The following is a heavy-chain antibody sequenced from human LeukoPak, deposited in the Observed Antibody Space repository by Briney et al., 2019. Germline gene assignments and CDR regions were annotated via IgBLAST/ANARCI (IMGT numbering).Heavy chain of an antibody. D-gene: IGHD1-1*01. CDR3: ARVLATETTRFDY. CDR2: MNPNSGNT. CDR1: GYTFTSYD. V-gene: IGHV1-8*03. J-gene: IGHJ4*02. Sequence: ASVKVSCKASGYTFTSYDINWVRQATGQGLEWMGWMNPNSGNTGYAQKFQGRVTITRNTSISTAYMELSSLRSEDTAVYYCARVLATETTRFDYWGQGTLVTVSS.